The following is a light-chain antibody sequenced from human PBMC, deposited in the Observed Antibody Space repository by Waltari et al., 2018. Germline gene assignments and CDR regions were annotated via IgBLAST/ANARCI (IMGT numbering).Light chain of an antibody. Sequence: DIVMTQSPLSLPVTPGEPASISCRSSQSLLHSNGYSFLDWYLQKPGQSPQLLIYLGSNRAAGVPDRFSGSGSGTDFTLKISRVEAEDVWVYYCRQALQTPFTFGPGTKVDIK. CDR3: RQALQTPFT. CDR2: LGS. CDR1: QSLLHSNGYSF. J-gene: IGKJ3*01. V-gene: IGKV2-28*01.